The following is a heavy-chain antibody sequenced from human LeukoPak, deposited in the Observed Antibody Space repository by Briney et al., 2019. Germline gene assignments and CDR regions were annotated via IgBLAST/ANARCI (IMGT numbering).Heavy chain of an antibody. CDR1: GFTFSSYA. CDR2: ISGSGGST. D-gene: IGHD6-19*01. Sequence: GGSLRLSCAASGFTFSSYAMSWVRQAPGKGLEWVSVISGSGGSTYYADSVKGRFTISRDNSKNTLYLQMNSLRAEDTAVYYCAKEEEASSGWYAFFDYWGQGTLVTVSS. CDR3: AKEEEASSGWYAFFDY. J-gene: IGHJ4*02. V-gene: IGHV3-23*01.